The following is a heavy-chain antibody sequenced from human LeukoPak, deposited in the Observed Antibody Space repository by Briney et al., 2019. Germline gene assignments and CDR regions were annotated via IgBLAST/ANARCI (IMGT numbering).Heavy chain of an antibody. Sequence: ASVKVSCKASGYTFTGYYMHWVRQAPGQGLEWMGWINPNSGGTSYAQKFQGWVTMTRDTSISTAYMELSRLRSDDTAVYYCARDQEGKRNWFDPWGQGTLVTVSS. J-gene: IGHJ5*02. CDR3: ARDQEGKRNWFDP. CDR1: GYTFTGYY. V-gene: IGHV1-2*04. CDR2: INPNSGGT.